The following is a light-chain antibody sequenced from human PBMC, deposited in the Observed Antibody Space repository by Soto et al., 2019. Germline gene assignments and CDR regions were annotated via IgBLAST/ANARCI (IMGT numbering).Light chain of an antibody. Sequence: IVLTQSPAIMPLSPGESASLSCRASQSVSDYLAWYQQKPGQAPRLFIYDVSKRATGIPARFSGSGSGTEFTLTISSLQSEDVAVYYCQQSETFGQGTKVDIK. CDR2: DVS. V-gene: IGKV3-11*01. CDR3: QQSET. CDR1: QSVSDY. J-gene: IGKJ1*01.